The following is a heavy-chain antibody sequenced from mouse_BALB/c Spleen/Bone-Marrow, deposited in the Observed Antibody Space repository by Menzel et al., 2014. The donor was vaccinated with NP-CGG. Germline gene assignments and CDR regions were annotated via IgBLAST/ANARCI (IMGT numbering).Heavy chain of an antibody. J-gene: IGHJ2*01. CDR3: ARRRDYDYFDY. CDR1: GFTFGNYG. CDR2: ISSGGTYT. Sequence: EVQLQESGGDLVKPGGSLKLSCAASGFTFGNYGMSWVRQIPDKRLEWVATISSGGTYTFYPDSVKGRFTISRDNTKNTLTLHMTSLKSEDTAMYYCARRRDYDYFDYWGQGTTLTVSS. V-gene: IGHV5-6*01. D-gene: IGHD2-4*01.